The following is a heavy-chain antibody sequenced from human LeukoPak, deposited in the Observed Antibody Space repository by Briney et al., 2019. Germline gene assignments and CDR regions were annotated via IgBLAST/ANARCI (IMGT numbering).Heavy chain of an antibody. Sequence: SGTLSLTCTVSGDSITSGRYYWSWIRQPAGKELEWIGRIYSSGNTDYHPYIVSLKSRVSLSLDTSKNQFFLDLTSVTAADTAVYYCVRDRARYVWGIDYWDQGTLVTVSS. V-gene: IGHV4-61*02. CDR1: GDSITSGRYY. D-gene: IGHD3-16*01. CDR3: VRDRARYVWGIDY. CDR2: IYSSGNT. J-gene: IGHJ4*02.